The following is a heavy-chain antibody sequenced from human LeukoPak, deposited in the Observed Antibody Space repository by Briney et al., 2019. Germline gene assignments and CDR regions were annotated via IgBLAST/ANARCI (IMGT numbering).Heavy chain of an antibody. Sequence: GGSLRLSCSTSGFIFSSYPMHWVRQPPGKGLEYVSGITSNGDSTNYADSVKGRFTIFRDNSKNTLSLHMSSLRAEDTAVYYCVKDQGEYSSSWYYFDNWGQGTLVTVSS. J-gene: IGHJ4*02. D-gene: IGHD6-13*01. V-gene: IGHV3-64D*06. CDR2: ITSNGDST. CDR1: GFIFSSYP. CDR3: VKDQGEYSSSWYYFDN.